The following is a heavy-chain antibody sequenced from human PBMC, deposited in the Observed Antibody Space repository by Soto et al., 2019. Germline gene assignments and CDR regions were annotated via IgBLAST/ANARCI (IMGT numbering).Heavy chain of an antibody. Sequence: SETLSLTCAVSGGSISSGGYSWSWIRQPPGKGLEWIGYIYHSGSTYYNPSLKSRVTISVDRSKNQFSRKLSSVTAADTAVYYCARQSRARMFDYWGQGTLVTVSS. CDR3: ARQSRARMFDY. V-gene: IGHV4-30-2*01. J-gene: IGHJ4*02. CDR2: IYHSGST. CDR1: GGSISSGGYS.